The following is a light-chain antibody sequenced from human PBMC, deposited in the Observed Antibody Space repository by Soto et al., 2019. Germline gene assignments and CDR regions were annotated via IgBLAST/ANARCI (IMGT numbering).Light chain of an antibody. J-gene: IGLJ2*01. CDR1: SSDVDVYNY. CDR2: EVS. Sequence: HSALTQPASVSGSPGQSITISCTGTSSDVDVYNYVSWYQHHPGKAPKVVIYEVSNRPSGVSNRFSASKSGNTASLTISGLQAEDEADYYCSSYRSSGILVFGGGTKVTVL. V-gene: IGLV2-14*01. CDR3: SSYRSSGILV.